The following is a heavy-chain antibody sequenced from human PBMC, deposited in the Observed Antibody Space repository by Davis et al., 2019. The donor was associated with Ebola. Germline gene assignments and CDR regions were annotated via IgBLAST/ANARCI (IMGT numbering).Heavy chain of an antibody. J-gene: IGHJ1*01. D-gene: IGHD4-23*01. CDR1: GYTFTSYA. CDR3: ATDELRSD. CDR2: INTNTGNP. Sequence: AASVKVSCKASGYTFTSYAMNWVRQAPGQGLEWMGWINTNTGNPTYAQAFMGRFVFSLDTSVTTAYLQISRLKADDTAVYYCATDELRSDWGQGTLVTVSS. V-gene: IGHV7-4-1*02.